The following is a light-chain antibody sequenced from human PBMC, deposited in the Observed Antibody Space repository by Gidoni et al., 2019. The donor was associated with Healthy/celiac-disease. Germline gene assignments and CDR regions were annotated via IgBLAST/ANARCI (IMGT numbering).Light chain of an antibody. CDR1: SSNIGAGYD. V-gene: IGLV1-40*01. Sequence: QSVLTPPPSVSGSPGLSVTISCTGSSSNIGAGYDVHWYQQLPGTAPKLLIYGNSNRPSGVPDRCSGSKSGTSASLAITGLQAEDEADYYCQSYDSSLSGWVFGGGTKLTVL. CDR3: QSYDSSLSGWV. J-gene: IGLJ3*02. CDR2: GNS.